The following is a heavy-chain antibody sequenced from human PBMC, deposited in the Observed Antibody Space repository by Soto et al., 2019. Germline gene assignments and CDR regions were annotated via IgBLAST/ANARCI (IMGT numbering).Heavy chain of an antibody. V-gene: IGHV1-18*01. Sequence: QVQLVQSGAEVKKPGASVKVSCKASGYTFTKFGISWVRQAPGQGLEWLGWLSTYREDRNYAQRVQDRVSMTTDTSSSTAHMELRTLISDDTAVYYCARISLGPAPTDAFDIWGQGTMVTVSS. CDR1: GYTFTKFG. D-gene: IGHD1-26*01. CDR3: ARISLGPAPTDAFDI. J-gene: IGHJ3*02. CDR2: LSTYREDR.